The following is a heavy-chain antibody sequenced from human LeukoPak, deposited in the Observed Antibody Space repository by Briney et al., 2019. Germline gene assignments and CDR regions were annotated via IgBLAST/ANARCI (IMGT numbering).Heavy chain of an antibody. CDR3: ARHPRGITGTRGWFDP. D-gene: IGHD1-20*01. CDR1: GGSISSYY. CDR2: IYTSGST. J-gene: IGHJ5*02. V-gene: IGHV4-4*09. Sequence: SETLSLTCTVSGGSISSYYWSWIRQPPGKGLEWIGYIYTSGSTNYNPSRKSRVTISVDTSKNQFSLKLSSVTAADTAVYYCARHPRGITGTRGWFDPWGQGTLVTVSS.